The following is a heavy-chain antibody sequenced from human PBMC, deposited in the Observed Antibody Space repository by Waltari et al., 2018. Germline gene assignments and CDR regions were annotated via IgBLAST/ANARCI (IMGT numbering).Heavy chain of an antibody. CDR3: VRGRLTTVVTPWDF. V-gene: IGHV3-21*02. CDR2: ISGSGNTI. J-gene: IGHJ1*01. Sequence: EVQLVESGGGLVKPGGSLRRACEASGFIFNNYAMPWVRQAPGKGLEWVSFISGSGNTIYYEDSVKGRFSMSRDNAKNVLYLQMSGLRAEDTALYYCVRGRLTTVVTPWDFWGQGTLVTVSS. CDR1: GFIFNNYA. D-gene: IGHD4-17*01.